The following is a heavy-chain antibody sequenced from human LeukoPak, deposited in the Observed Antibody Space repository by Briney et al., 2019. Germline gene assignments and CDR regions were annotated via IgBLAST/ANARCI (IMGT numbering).Heavy chain of an antibody. J-gene: IGHJ4*02. D-gene: IGHD6-13*01. CDR3: ARDVPPQQLVTGVFDY. CDR2: IIPILGIA. Sequence: GASVKVSCKASGGTFSSYAISWVRQAPGQGLEWMGRIIPILGIANYAQKFQGRVTITADKSTSTAYMELSSLRSEDTAVYYCARDVPPQQLVTGVFDYWGQGTLVTVSS. V-gene: IGHV1-69*04. CDR1: GGTFSSYA.